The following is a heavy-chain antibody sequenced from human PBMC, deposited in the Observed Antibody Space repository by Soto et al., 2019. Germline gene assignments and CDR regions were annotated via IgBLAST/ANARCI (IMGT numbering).Heavy chain of an antibody. CDR2: ISGSGDTT. V-gene: IGHV3-23*01. CDR1: GFTFSTYA. CDR3: AKGSYRPHDY. J-gene: IGHJ4*02. Sequence: EVQLLESGGGLVQPGGSLRLSCAASGFTFSTYAMSWVRQAPGKGLEWVSAISGSGDTTYYANSVKGRFTTSRDNSKNTLYLQMNSLRAEDTAVYYCAKGSYRPHDYWGQESLVTVSS. D-gene: IGHD1-26*01.